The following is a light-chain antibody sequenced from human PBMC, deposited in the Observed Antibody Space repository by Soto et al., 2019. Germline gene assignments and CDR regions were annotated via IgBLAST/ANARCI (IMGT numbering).Light chain of an antibody. Sequence: EIVMTQSPATLSVSQGEGATLSCRARQSLSTNLAWYQQKPGQAPRLLIYDASNRATGIPARFSGSGSGTDFTLTISSLEPEDFAVYYCQQRSNWPPTWSVGQGTKADIK. CDR3: QQRSNWPPTWS. CDR2: DAS. V-gene: IGKV3-11*01. CDR1: QSLSTN. J-gene: IGKJ1*01.